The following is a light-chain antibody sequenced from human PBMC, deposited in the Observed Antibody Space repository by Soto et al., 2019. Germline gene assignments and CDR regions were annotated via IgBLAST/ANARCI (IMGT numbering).Light chain of an antibody. CDR3: SSYTSTGAHYV. CDR1: SSDVGGHNY. J-gene: IGLJ1*01. V-gene: IGLV2-14*01. CDR2: DVN. Sequence: QSALTQPASVSGSPGQSITIPCTGTSSDVGGHNYVSWYQQHPGKAPKLIIYDVNYRPSGLSNRFSGSKSGNTASLTISGLQAEDAADYYCSSYTSTGAHYVFGTGTKVTVL.